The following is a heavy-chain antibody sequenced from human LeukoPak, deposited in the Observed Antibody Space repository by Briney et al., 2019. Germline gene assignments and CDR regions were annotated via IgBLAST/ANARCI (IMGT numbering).Heavy chain of an antibody. J-gene: IGHJ5*02. V-gene: IGHV3-74*01. Sequence: GGSLRLSCVASGFTFSSYWMHWVRQAPGKGLVWVSRINSDGSRINYADSVKGRFTISRDNAKNTLYLEMNSLRAEDTAVYYCARVSSSSASFGPSLDPWGQGNLVTVSS. CDR3: ARVSSSSASFGPSLDP. CDR1: GFTFSSYW. CDR2: INSDGSRI. D-gene: IGHD3-10*01.